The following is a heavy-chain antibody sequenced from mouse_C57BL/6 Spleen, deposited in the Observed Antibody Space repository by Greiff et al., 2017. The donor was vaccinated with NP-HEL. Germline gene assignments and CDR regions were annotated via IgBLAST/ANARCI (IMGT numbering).Heavy chain of an antibody. V-gene: IGHV3-6*01. J-gene: IGHJ2*01. CDR3: ARRYYYGSSNHFDY. CDR2: ISYDGSN. D-gene: IGHD1-1*01. Sequence: EVQLQQSGPGLVKPSQSLSLTCSVTGYSITSGYYWNWIRQFPGNKLEWMGYISYDGSNNYNPSLKNRISITRDTSKNQFFLKLNSVTTEDTATYYCARRYYYGSSNHFDYWGQGTTLTVSS. CDR1: GYSITSGYY.